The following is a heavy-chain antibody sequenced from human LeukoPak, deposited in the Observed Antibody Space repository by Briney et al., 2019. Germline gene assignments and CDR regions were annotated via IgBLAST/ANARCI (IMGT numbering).Heavy chain of an antibody. CDR2: IWSDGSQQ. Sequence: GMSLRLSCAASGFTFRSYSMHWVRQAQGKGLEWVAVIWSDGSQQHYADSVKGRFTISRDNSKNTLYLQMNSLRVDDTAVYYCARSSDSSDLGYWGQGTLVTVSS. V-gene: IGHV3-33*01. CDR1: GFTFRSYS. CDR3: ARSSDSSDLGY. J-gene: IGHJ4*02. D-gene: IGHD6-25*01.